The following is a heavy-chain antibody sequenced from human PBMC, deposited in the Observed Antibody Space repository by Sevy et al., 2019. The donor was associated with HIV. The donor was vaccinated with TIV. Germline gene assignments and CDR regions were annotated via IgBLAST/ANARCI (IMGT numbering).Heavy chain of an antibody. J-gene: IGHJ4*02. V-gene: IGHV3-30-3*01. CDR2: ISYDGSSK. Sequence: GGSLRLSCAASGFSVSSHAMHWVRQAPGKGLEWVALISYDGSSKYYSDSVKGRLTIYRDNSKNTLYLQMDSLRPEDKGLYYWSGDAGYSVGLDPSDYWGQGTLVTVSS. CDR3: SGDAGYSVGLDPSDY. CDR1: GFSVSSHA. D-gene: IGHD1-26*01.